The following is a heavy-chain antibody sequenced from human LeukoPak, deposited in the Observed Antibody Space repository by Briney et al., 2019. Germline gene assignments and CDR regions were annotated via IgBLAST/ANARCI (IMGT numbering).Heavy chain of an antibody. D-gene: IGHD6-19*01. CDR3: ARMASSGWYWWFDP. V-gene: IGHV4-59*01. CDR1: GGSISSYY. Sequence: SETLSLTCTVSGGSISSYYWSWIRQPPGKGLEWIGYIYYSGSTNYNPSLKSRVTISVDTSKNQFSLKLSSVTAADTAVYYCARMASSGWYWWFDPWGQGTLVTVSS. CDR2: IYYSGST. J-gene: IGHJ5*02.